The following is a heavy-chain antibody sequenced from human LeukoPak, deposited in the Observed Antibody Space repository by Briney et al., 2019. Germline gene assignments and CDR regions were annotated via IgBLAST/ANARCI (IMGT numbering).Heavy chain of an antibody. CDR2: ISSSSSSYI. Sequence: GGSLRLSCAASGFTFSSYSMNWVRQAPGKGLEWVSSISSSSSSYIYYADSVKGRFTISRDNAENSLYLQMNSLRAEDTAVYYCARDRKRRYFDWLLLDAFDIWGQGTMVTVSS. V-gene: IGHV3-21*01. CDR3: ARDRKRRYFDWLLLDAFDI. D-gene: IGHD3-9*01. CDR1: GFTFSSYS. J-gene: IGHJ3*02.